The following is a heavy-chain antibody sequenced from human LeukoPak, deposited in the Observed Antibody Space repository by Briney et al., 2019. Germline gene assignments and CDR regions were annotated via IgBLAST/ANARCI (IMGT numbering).Heavy chain of an antibody. CDR1: GFTFSDYW. V-gene: IGHV3-7*01. D-gene: IGHD3-3*01. CDR2: IKDDGSEK. CDR3: ASRHYDFWSGYTDY. J-gene: IGHJ4*02. Sequence: GGSLRLSCAASGFTFSDYWMSWVRQAPGKGLEWVANIKDDGSEKHYVDSVKGRFTISRDNAWDSLYLQMNSLRAEDTAVYYCASRHYDFWSGYTDYWGQGTLVTVSS.